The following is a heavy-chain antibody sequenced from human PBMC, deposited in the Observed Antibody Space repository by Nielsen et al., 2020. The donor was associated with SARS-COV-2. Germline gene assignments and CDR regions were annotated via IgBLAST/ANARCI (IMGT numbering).Heavy chain of an antibody. CDR2: ISSSSSTI. CDR1: GFTFSSYS. Sequence: GGPLRLSCAASGFTFSSYSMNWVRQAPGKGLEWVSYISSSSSTIYYADSVKGRFTISRDNAKNSLYLQMNSLRDEDTAVYYCAKVVGATFSPGAFDIWGQGTMVTVSS. J-gene: IGHJ3*02. CDR3: AKVVGATFSPGAFDI. V-gene: IGHV3-48*02. D-gene: IGHD1-26*01.